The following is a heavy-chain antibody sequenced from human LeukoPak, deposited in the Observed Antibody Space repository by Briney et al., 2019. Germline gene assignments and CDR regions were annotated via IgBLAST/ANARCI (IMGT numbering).Heavy chain of an antibody. V-gene: IGHV3-30-3*01. CDR3: WAAAGPTEDY. CDR1: GFTFSSYA. CDR2: ISYDGSNK. Sequence: GGSLRLSCAASGFTFSSYAMHWVRQAPGKRLEWVAVISYDGSNKYYADSVKGRFTISRDNSKNTLYLQMNSLRAEDTAVYYCWAAAGPTEDYWGQGTLVTVSS. D-gene: IGHD6-13*01. J-gene: IGHJ4*02.